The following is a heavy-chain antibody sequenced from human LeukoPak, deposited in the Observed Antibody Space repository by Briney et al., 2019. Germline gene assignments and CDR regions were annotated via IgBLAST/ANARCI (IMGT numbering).Heavy chain of an antibody. V-gene: IGHV3-7*01. CDR3: ARDSGFGYYYYFYMDV. J-gene: IGHJ6*03. D-gene: IGHD3-16*01. Sequence: PGGSLRLSCAASGFTFNNYWMSWVRQAPGKGLEWVANIKQDGSEKYYVDSVKGRFTISRDNAKNSLYLHMNSLRAEDTAMYYCARDSGFGYYYYFYMDVWGKGSTVTVSS. CDR2: IKQDGSEK. CDR1: GFTFNNYW.